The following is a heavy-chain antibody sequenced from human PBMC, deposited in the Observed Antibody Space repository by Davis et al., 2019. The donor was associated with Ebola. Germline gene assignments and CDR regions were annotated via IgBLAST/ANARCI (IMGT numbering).Heavy chain of an antibody. J-gene: IGHJ4*02. CDR2: ITGSGHYI. Sequence: GESLKISCAASGFTFNNYEMNWVRQAPGKGLEWVAGITGSGHYIEYGDSVKGRFTISRDNSKNTLHLQMDSLRVEDTALYYCAAKMAGSHPFDYWGQGTLVTASS. CDR1: GFTFNNYE. D-gene: IGHD5-24*01. CDR3: AAKMAGSHPFDY. V-gene: IGHV3-23*01.